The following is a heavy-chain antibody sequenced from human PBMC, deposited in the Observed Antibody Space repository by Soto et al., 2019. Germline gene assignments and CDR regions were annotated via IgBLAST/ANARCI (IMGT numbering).Heavy chain of an antibody. Sequence: ASVKVSCKASGYTFTGYYMHWVRQAPGQGLEWMGWINPNSGGTNYAQKFQGWVTMTRDTSTSTVYMELSSLRSEDTAVYYCASDSPRDGSYGMDVWGQGTTVTVSS. J-gene: IGHJ6*02. V-gene: IGHV1-2*04. CDR2: INPNSGGT. CDR1: GYTFTGYY. D-gene: IGHD3-10*01. CDR3: ASDSPRDGSYGMDV.